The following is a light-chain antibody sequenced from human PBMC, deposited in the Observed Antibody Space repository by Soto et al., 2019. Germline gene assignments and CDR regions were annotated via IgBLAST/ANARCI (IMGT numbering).Light chain of an antibody. CDR2: FGS. Sequence: DTVMTQSPVSLPVAPGEPASISCRSSQSLLESNGHNYLNWYLQRPGQSPQLLIFFGSTRASGVPDRFSGSGSGTDFTLKISRVEAEDVGVYYCMQALHTPAFGQGTKVEIK. CDR1: QSLLESNGHNY. CDR3: MQALHTPA. V-gene: IGKV2-28*01. J-gene: IGKJ1*01.